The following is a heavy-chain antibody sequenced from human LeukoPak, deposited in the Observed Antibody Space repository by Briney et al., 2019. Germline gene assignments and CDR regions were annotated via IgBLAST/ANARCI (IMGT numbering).Heavy chain of an antibody. CDR3: VRDLILVWTPGDDFDH. CDR1: GFTFSNYW. D-gene: IGHD3-16*01. CDR2: VNERATII. Sequence: GGSLRLSCAASGFTFSNYWMHWVRQAPGKGLEWVSRVNERATIISYADSVKGRFTISRENARNTLYLQMNSLTAEDTAVYYCVRDLILVWTPGDDFDHWGQGTLVTVSS. V-gene: IGHV3-74*01. J-gene: IGHJ4*02.